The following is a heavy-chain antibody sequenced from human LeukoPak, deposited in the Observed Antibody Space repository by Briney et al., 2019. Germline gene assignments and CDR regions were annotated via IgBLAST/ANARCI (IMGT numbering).Heavy chain of an antibody. V-gene: IGHV3-9*01. CDR3: ARTVEWLLLGYMDV. D-gene: IGHD3-3*01. Sequence: GGSQRLSCAASGFTFDDYAMHWVRQAPGKGLEWVSGISWNSGSIGYADSVKGRFTISRDNAKNSLYLQMSSLRAEDTAVYYCARTVEWLLLGYMDVWGKGTTVTVSS. CDR2: ISWNSGSI. J-gene: IGHJ6*03. CDR1: GFTFDDYA.